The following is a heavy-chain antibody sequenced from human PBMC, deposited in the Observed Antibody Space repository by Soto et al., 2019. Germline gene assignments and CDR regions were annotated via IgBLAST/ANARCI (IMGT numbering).Heavy chain of an antibody. D-gene: IGHD5-18*01. CDR2: ISYDGSNK. Sequence: VQLVESGGGVVQPGRSLRLSCAASGFTFSSYAMHWVRQAPGKGLEWVAVISYDGSNKYYADSVKGRFTISRDNSKNTLYLQMNSLRAEDTAVYYCAREGLLFDYWGQGTLVTVSS. CDR3: AREGLLFDY. J-gene: IGHJ4*02. V-gene: IGHV3-30-3*01. CDR1: GFTFSSYA.